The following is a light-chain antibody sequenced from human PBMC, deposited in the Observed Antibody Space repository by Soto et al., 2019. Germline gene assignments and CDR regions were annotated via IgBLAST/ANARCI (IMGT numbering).Light chain of an antibody. Sequence: QSALTQPASVSGSPGQSITISCTGTSSDIGGYDYVSWYQHHPGKAPKFIIYGVTNRPSGVSHRFSGSKSANTASQTISGLQAEDEADYYCTSYTSSSTHFFGTGTKVTVL. V-gene: IGLV2-14*01. CDR1: SSDIGGYDY. CDR3: TSYTSSSTHF. CDR2: GVT. J-gene: IGLJ1*01.